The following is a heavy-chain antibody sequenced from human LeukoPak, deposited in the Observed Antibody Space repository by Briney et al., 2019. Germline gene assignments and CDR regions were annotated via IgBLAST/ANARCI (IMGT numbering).Heavy chain of an antibody. D-gene: IGHD3-22*01. CDR2: IDPSDSYT. CDR3: AYAVGDYDSFDY. J-gene: IGHJ4*02. V-gene: IGHV5-10-1*01. CDR1: GYSFTSYW. Sequence: RGESLKISCKGSGYSFTSYWITWVRQMPGKGLEWMGTIDPSDSYTNYSPSFQGHVTISADKSISTAYLQWSSLKASDTAMYYCAYAVGDYDSFDYWGQGPLVTVSS.